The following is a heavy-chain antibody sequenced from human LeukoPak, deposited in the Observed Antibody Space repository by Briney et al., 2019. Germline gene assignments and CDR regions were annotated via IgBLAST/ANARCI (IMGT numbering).Heavy chain of an antibody. CDR3: ARNFRGGYNNSFDY. J-gene: IGHJ4*02. CDR2: ISYDGSKK. V-gene: IGHV3-30*04. Sequence: GGSLRLSCAASGFTFSSYAMHWVRQAPGKGLEWVTIISYDGSKKYYADYVKGRFTISRDNSKNTLYLQMNSLRAEDTAVYYCARNFRGGYNNSFDYWGQGTLVTVSS. D-gene: IGHD5-24*01. CDR1: GFTFSSYA.